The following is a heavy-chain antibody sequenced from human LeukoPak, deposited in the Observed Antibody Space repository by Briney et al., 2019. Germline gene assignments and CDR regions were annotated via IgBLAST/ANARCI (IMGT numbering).Heavy chain of an antibody. D-gene: IGHD3-22*01. CDR1: GFTFDDYA. Sequence: GGSLRLSCAASGFTFDDYAMHWVRQAPGKGLEWVSPISGDGGSTYYADSVKGRFTISRDNSKNSLYLQMNSLRTEDTALYYCAKDTVYHDSSGYYDYWGQGTLVTVSS. CDR3: AKDTVYHDSSGYYDY. V-gene: IGHV3-43*02. CDR2: ISGDGGST. J-gene: IGHJ4*02.